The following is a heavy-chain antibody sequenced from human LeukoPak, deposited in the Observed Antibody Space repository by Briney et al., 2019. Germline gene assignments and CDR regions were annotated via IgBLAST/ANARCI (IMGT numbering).Heavy chain of an antibody. CDR1: GFTFSSYG. J-gene: IGHJ4*02. D-gene: IGHD3-3*01. V-gene: IGHV3-23*01. CDR3: AKQTITIFGVASPLDY. CDR2: ISASGGST. Sequence: HTGGSLRLSCAASGFTFSSYGMSWVRQAPGKGLEWVSAISASGGSTYYADSVKGRFTISRDNSKNTLYLQMNSLRAEDAAVYYCAKQTITIFGVASPLDYWGQGTLVTVSS.